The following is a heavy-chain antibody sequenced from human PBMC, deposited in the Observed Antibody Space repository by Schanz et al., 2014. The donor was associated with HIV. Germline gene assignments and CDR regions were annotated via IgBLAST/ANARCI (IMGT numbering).Heavy chain of an antibody. CDR2: MNPNSGHT. Sequence: QVQLVQSGAEVKKPGSSVKVSCKTLGGTFRTYAVSWVRQATGQGLEWMGWMNPNSGHTGYAQKFQGRVDMTRTTSISTAYMELRGLTSEDTAVYFCARARAKIEGRPVGNWFDPWGQGTLVTVSS. D-gene: IGHD6-6*01. V-gene: IGHV1-8*02. J-gene: IGHJ5*02. CDR1: GGTFRTYA. CDR3: ARARAKIEGRPVGNWFDP.